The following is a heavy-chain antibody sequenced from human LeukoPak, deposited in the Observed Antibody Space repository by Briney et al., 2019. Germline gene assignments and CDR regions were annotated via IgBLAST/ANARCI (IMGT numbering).Heavy chain of an antibody. CDR3: AGDIGVKRIADY. J-gene: IGHJ4*02. D-gene: IGHD2-8*01. Sequence: SETLSLTCTVSGGSINSYYWSWIRQPAGKGLEWIGRIYTSGSTNYNPSLKSRVTMSVDTSKDQFSLKLSSVTAADTAVYYCAGDIGVKRIADYWGQGTLVTVSS. V-gene: IGHV4-4*07. CDR1: GGSINSYY. CDR2: IYTSGST.